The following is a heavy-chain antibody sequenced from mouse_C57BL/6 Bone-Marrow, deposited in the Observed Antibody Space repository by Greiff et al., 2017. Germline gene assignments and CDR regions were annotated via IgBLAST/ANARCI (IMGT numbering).Heavy chain of an antibody. J-gene: IGHJ4*01. CDR1: GFTFSDYG. CDR2: ISSGSSTI. CDR3: ARREGNPYAMDY. Sequence: EVKLVESGGGLVKPGGSLKLSCAASGFTFSDYGMHWVRQAPEKGLEWVAYISSGSSTIYYADTVKGRFTISRDNAKNTLFLQMTSLRSEDTAMYDCARREGNPYAMDYWGQGTSVTVSS. V-gene: IGHV5-17*01. D-gene: IGHD2-1*01.